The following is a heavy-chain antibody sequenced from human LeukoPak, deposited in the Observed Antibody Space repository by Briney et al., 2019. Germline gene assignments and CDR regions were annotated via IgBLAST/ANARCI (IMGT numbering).Heavy chain of an antibody. CDR1: SRSHSSYY. J-gene: IGHJ4*02. CDR3: ARRYYYDSSGYWYYFDY. CDR2: IYDTGNS. D-gene: IGHD3-22*01. V-gene: IGHV4-59*08. Sequence: SETLSLTCTVSSRSHSSYYSIWMRQPRGVGLEWIAYIYDTGNSRYNPSLQSRVTMSVDTSKNQFSLKLSSVTAADTAVYYCARRYYYDSSGYWYYFDYWGQGTLVTVSS.